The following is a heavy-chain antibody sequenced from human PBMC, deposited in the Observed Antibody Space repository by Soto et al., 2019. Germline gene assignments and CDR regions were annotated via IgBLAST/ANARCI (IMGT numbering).Heavy chain of an antibody. CDR1: GYTFTSFG. Sequence: QVQLVQSGPEVKKPGASVKVSCKTSGYTFTSFGISWVRQAPGQGLEWMGWISTDKGKTNYAQKFQGRVTMTTETSTSTAYVELSIMRSDDTAVYYYATRSQAFDYWGQGTLVTVSS. J-gene: IGHJ4*02. V-gene: IGHV1-18*01. CDR2: ISTDKGKT. CDR3: ATRSQAFDY.